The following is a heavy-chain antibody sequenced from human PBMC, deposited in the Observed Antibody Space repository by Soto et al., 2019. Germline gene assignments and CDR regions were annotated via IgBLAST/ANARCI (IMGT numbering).Heavy chain of an antibody. CDR2: ISNDGVKK. CDR3: AKSTQWVAKGGMDV. D-gene: IGHD1-26*01. V-gene: IGHV3-30*18. CDR1: GFTFSSYG. Sequence: QVQLVESGGGVVQPGGSLRLSCAASGFTFSSYGVHWVRQAPGKGMEWVAVISNDGVKKNYGEAAKGRFTISRDNSKNPLYLQMNSLRSEDTAVYYCAKSTQWVAKGGMDVWGQGNTVSVSS. J-gene: IGHJ6*02.